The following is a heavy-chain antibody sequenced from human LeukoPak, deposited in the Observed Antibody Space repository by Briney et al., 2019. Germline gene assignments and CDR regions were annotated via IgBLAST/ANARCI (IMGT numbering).Heavy chain of an antibody. CDR3: ARHPPGYCSSTSCYTGMGNFDY. J-gene: IGHJ4*02. V-gene: IGHV4-39*01. Sequence: SETLSLTCTVSGGSIRSISYYWGWIRQPPGKGLEWIGSIYYSGSTYYNPSLKSRVTISVDTSKNQFSLKLSSVTAADTDVYYCARHPPGYCSSTSCYTGMGNFDYRGQGTLVTVSS. CDR1: GGSIRSISYY. D-gene: IGHD2-2*02. CDR2: IYYSGST.